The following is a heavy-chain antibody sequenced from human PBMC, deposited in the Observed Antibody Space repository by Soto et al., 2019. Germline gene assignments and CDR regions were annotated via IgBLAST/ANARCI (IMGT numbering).Heavy chain of an antibody. J-gene: IGHJ3*02. D-gene: IGHD6-6*01. Sequence: PVGSLRLSCAASGFTFSSYSMNWVRQAPGKGLEWVSSISSSSSYIYYADSVKGRFTISRDNAKNSLYLQMNSLRAEDTAVYYCASLIAARPRQAFDIWGQGTMVTVSS. V-gene: IGHV3-21*01. CDR3: ASLIAARPRQAFDI. CDR2: ISSSSSYI. CDR1: GFTFSSYS.